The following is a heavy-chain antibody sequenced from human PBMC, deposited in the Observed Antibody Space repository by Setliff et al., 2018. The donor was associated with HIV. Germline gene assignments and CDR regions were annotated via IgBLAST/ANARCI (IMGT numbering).Heavy chain of an antibody. CDR1: GDSITRGGYY. D-gene: IGHD3-10*01. CDR2: IYYSGRI. J-gene: IGHJ6*03. CDR3: ARDVRWELFPGYLFYYYMDV. Sequence: PSETLSLTCAVSGDSITRGGYYWSWIRQFAGKGLEWIADIYYSGRINYNPSLKSRISISIDTSKNQFSLKLRSVTAADSAIYYCARDVRWELFPGYLFYYYMDVWGTGTTVTVSS. V-gene: IGHV4-31*11.